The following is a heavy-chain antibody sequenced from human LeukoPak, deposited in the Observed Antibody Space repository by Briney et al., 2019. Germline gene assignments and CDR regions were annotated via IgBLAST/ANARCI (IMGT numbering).Heavy chain of an antibody. Sequence: GGSLRLSCAASGLTFRTYSMNWVRQAPGKGLEWVSYISSGGSTIYYADSVKGRFTISRDNAKNSLYLQMNSLRAEDTAIYYCAKDWSGNYNWSDPWGQGTLVTVSS. CDR2: ISSGGSTI. CDR3: AKDWSGNYNWSDP. D-gene: IGHD3-3*01. CDR1: GLTFRTYS. J-gene: IGHJ5*02. V-gene: IGHV3-48*01.